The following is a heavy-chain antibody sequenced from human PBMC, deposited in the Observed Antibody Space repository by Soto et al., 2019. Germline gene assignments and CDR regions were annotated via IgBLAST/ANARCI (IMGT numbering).Heavy chain of an antibody. Sequence: EVQLVESGGGLVQPGGSLKLSCAASGFTFSGSAMHWVHQASGKGLEWVGRIRSKANSYATAYAASVKGRFTISRDDSKNTAYLQMNSLKTEDTAVYYCTSPWELGDYWGQGTLVTVSS. CDR3: TSPWELGDY. J-gene: IGHJ4*02. CDR1: GFTFSGSA. CDR2: IRSKANSYAT. V-gene: IGHV3-73*01. D-gene: IGHD1-26*01.